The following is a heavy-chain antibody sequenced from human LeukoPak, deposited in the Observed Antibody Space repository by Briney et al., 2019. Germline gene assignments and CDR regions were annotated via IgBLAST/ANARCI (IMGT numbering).Heavy chain of an antibody. CDR3: ARAWGNPLSYYDILTGYYWFDY. CDR1: GGSIRSYY. J-gene: IGHJ4*02. CDR2: IYYSGST. D-gene: IGHD3-9*01. V-gene: IGHV4-59*01. Sequence: SETLSLTCTVSGGSIRSYYWSWIRQFPGKGLEWIGYIYYSGSTNYNPSLKSRVTISVDTSKNQFSLKLSSVTAADTAVYYCARAWGNPLSYYDILTGYYWFDYWGQGTLVTVSS.